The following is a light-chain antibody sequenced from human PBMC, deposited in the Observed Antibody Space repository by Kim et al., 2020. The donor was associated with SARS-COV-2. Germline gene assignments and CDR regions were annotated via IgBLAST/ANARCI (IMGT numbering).Light chain of an antibody. V-gene: IGLV2-14*01. CDR3: SSYTGSNTYV. CDR1: SSDFGPYSY. CDR2: DVR. J-gene: IGLJ1*01. Sequence: QSALTQPASVSGSPGQSITISCAGTSSDFGPYSYVSWYQQHPGKVPKLMIYDVRDRPSGVSNRFSGSKSGNTASLTISGLQAEDEADYYCSSYTGSNTYVFGTGTKVTVL.